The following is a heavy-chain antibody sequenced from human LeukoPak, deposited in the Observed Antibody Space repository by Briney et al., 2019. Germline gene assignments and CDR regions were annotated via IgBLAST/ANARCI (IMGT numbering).Heavy chain of an antibody. Sequence: PGGSLRLSCAASGFTFSSYSMNWVRQAPGKGLEWVSSISSSSSYIYYADSVKGRFTISRDNAKNSLYLQMNSLRAEDTAVYYCARALSRGSSGYSYYFDYWGQGTLVTVSS. CDR3: ARALSRGSSGYSYYFDY. CDR1: GFTFSSYS. D-gene: IGHD3-22*01. CDR2: ISSSSSYI. J-gene: IGHJ4*02. V-gene: IGHV3-21*01.